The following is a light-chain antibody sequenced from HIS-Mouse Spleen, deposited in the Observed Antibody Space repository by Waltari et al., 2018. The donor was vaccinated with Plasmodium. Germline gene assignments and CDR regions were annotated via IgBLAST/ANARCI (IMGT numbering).Light chain of an antibody. Sequence: EIVMTQSPATLSVSPGERATLSGRASQSVSSNLAWYQQKPGQAPRLLIYGASTRATGIPARCSGSGSGTEFTLTISSLQSEDFAVYYCQQYNNWSFTFGPGTKVDIK. J-gene: IGKJ3*01. V-gene: IGKV3-15*01. CDR1: QSVSSN. CDR2: GAS. CDR3: QQYNNWSFT.